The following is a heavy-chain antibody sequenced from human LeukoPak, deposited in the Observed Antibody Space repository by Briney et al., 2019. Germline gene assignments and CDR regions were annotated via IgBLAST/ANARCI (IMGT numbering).Heavy chain of an antibody. D-gene: IGHD3-22*01. J-gene: IGHJ4*02. Sequence: SQTLSLTCAISGDSVSSNSAAWNWIRQSPSRGLEWLGRTYYRSKWYNDYAVSVKSRITINPDTSKNQFSPQLNSVTPEDTAVYYCARDPGYDSSAYYPFYFDYWGQGTLVTVS. V-gene: IGHV6-1*01. CDR1: GDSVSSNSAA. CDR2: TYYRSKWYN. CDR3: ARDPGYDSSAYYPFYFDY.